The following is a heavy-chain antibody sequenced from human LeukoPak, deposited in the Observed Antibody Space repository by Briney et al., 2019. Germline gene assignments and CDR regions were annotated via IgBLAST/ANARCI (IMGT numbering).Heavy chain of an antibody. V-gene: IGHV1-24*01. Sequence: ASVKVSCEVSRYTLTELSMHWVRQAPGKGLEWMGGFDPEDGETIYAQKFQVRVTMTEDTSIDTAYMELSSLRSEDTAVYYCATGNMDVWGQGTTVTVSS. CDR1: RYTLTELS. CDR2: FDPEDGET. CDR3: ATGNMDV. J-gene: IGHJ6*02.